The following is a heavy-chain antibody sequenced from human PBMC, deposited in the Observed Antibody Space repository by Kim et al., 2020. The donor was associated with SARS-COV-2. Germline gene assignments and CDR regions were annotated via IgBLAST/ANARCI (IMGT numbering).Heavy chain of an antibody. Sequence: GGSLRLSCAASGFTLRSYWINWVRQAPGKGLVWVSRIGGDGISTHYADSVKGRFTVSRDNDDNTVYLQRNSLRADDTAVYYCARGMFKTGFDVWGQGTTVTVSS. J-gene: IGHJ6*02. V-gene: IGHV3-74*01. CDR2: IGGDGIST. CDR3: ARGMFKTGFDV. CDR1: GFTLRSYW. D-gene: IGHD3-10*02.